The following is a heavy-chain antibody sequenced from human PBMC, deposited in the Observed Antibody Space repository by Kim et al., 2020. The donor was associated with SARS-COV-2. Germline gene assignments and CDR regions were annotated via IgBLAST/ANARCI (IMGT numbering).Heavy chain of an antibody. J-gene: IGHJ4*02. Sequence: RRSSSITHANSGKGRFTTTRDNPKNSLYLQMNSLRAEDTAVYYCARNANSWGQGTLVTVSS. CDR2: RRSSSI. V-gene: IGHV3-11*06. CDR3: ARNANS.